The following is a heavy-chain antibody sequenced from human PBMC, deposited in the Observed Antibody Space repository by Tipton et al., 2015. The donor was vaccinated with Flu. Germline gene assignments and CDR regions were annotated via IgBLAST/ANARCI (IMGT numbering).Heavy chain of an antibody. Sequence: LRLSCTVSGGSISTTIYYWGWVRQPPGKGLEWIGSIYYSGTTYYKPSLKSRVTISIDASKNQFSLDLTSRTAADTAVYYCARDLWNDRRAYYYYGVDVWGQGTTVTVPS. V-gene: IGHV4-39*07. CDR1: GGSISTTIYY. CDR2: IYYSGTT. CDR3: ARDLWNDRRAYYYYGVDV. J-gene: IGHJ6*02. D-gene: IGHD1-1*01.